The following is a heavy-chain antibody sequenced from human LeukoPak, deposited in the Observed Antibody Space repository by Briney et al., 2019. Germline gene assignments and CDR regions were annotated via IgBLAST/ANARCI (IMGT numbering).Heavy chain of an antibody. CDR1: GGTFSSYA. Sequence: SVKVSCKASGGTFSSYAISWVRQAPGQGLEWMGGIIPIFGTANYAQKFQGRVTITTDESTSTAYMELSSLRSEDTAVYYCARERVPEGYCSSTSCYTGWFDPWGQGTLVTVSS. CDR3: ARERVPEGYCSSTSCYTGWFDP. J-gene: IGHJ5*02. CDR2: IIPIFGTA. D-gene: IGHD2-2*02. V-gene: IGHV1-69*05.